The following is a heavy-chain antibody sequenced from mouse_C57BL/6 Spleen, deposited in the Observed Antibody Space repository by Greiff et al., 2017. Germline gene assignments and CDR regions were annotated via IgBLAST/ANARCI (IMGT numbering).Heavy chain of an antibody. J-gene: IGHJ3*01. CDR2: ISYDGSN. D-gene: IGHD2-4*01. V-gene: IGHV3-6*01. CDR1: GYSITSGYY. CDR3: ARDDYDGAWFAY. Sequence: ESGPGLVKPSQSLSLTCSVTGYSITSGYYWNWIRQFPGNKLEWMGYISYDGSNNYNPSLKNRISITRDTSKNQVFLKLNSVTTEDTATYYCARDDYDGAWFAYWGQGTLVTVSA.